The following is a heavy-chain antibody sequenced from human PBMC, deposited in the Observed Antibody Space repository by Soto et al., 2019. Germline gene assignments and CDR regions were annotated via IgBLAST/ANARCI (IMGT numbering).Heavy chain of an antibody. Sequence: GGSLRLSCAASGFTVSSNYMSWVRQAPGKGLEWVSVIYSGGSTYYADSVKGRFTISRHNSKNTLYLQMNSLRAEDTAVHYCARVPTANYYYYMDVWGKGTTVTVSS. CDR3: ARVPTANYYYYMDV. CDR2: IYSGGST. D-gene: IGHD5-18*01. CDR1: GFTVSSNY. J-gene: IGHJ6*03. V-gene: IGHV3-53*04.